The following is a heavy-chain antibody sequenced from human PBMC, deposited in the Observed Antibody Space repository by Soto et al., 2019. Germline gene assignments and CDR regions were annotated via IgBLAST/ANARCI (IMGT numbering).Heavy chain of an antibody. D-gene: IGHD3-10*01. CDR1: GYTFTNYY. J-gene: IGHJ5*02. CDR2: IFPGGGGP. Sequence: VKVSCKASGYTFTNYYLHWVRQAPGQGLECMGFIFPGGGGPGYTQKFQTRLAVTTDTSTSPAYMELRSLRSDDTAVYYCARDRSLWFGEFLSGKGVYNWFDPWGQGTLVTVSS. V-gene: IGHV1-46*01. CDR3: ARDRSLWFGEFLSGKGVYNWFDP.